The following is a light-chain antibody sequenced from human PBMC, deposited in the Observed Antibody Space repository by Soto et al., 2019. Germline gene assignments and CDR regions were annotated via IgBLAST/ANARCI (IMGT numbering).Light chain of an antibody. CDR3: QQYNDWPPIT. V-gene: IGKV3-15*01. J-gene: IGKJ5*01. CDR2: GAS. Sequence: EIVMTQSPATLSVSPGERATLSCRASQSVSSNLAWYQQKPGQPPRLVIYGASTRATGVPARFSGSGSGTECSLSISSLQSEDFAVYYCQQYNDWPPITFGQGTRLEIK. CDR1: QSVSSN.